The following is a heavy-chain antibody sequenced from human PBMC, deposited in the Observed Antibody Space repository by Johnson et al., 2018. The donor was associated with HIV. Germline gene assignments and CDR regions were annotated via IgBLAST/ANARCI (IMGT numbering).Heavy chain of an antibody. CDR2: LPYDGSNK. Sequence: QVQLVESGGGVVQPGRSLRLSCAASGFTFSNYAMHWVRQAPGKGLEWVAILPYDGSNKYYADSVKGRFTISRDNSKNTLYLQMSSLSPEDTAVYYCGRGGMWVGGYDAFDIWGQGTMVTVSS. V-gene: IGHV3-30-3*01. J-gene: IGHJ3*02. CDR3: GRGGMWVGGYDAFDI. CDR1: GFTFSNYA. D-gene: IGHD3-10*01.